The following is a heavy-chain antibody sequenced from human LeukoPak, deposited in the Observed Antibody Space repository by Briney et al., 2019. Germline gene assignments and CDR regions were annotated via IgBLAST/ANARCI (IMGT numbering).Heavy chain of an antibody. V-gene: IGHV3-21*01. J-gene: IGHJ6*02. D-gene: IGHD5/OR15-5a*01. Sequence: GGSLRLSCPASGFTFSDYSMSWVRQAPGRGLEWVSSISSSSDYIYYADSVKGRFTISRDNARNSLYLQMNSLRAEDTAVYYCARSRSVSNYKGMDVWGQGTTVTVSS. CDR3: ARSRSVSNYKGMDV. CDR1: GFTFSDYS. CDR2: ISSSSDYI.